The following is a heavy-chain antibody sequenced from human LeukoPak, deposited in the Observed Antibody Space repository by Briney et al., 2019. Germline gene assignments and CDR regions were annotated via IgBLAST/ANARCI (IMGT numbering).Heavy chain of an antibody. CDR1: GVSISSSNSY. V-gene: IGHV4-39*01. Sequence: SETLSLTCPVSGVSISSSNSYWGWIRPPPGKGLEWIGSIYYSGNTYYNASLKSQVSISIDTSKNQFSLKLTSVTAADTAVYYCARQTGSGLFILPGGQGTLVTVSS. D-gene: IGHD3/OR15-3a*01. CDR2: IYYSGNT. CDR3: ARQTGSGLFILP. J-gene: IGHJ4*02.